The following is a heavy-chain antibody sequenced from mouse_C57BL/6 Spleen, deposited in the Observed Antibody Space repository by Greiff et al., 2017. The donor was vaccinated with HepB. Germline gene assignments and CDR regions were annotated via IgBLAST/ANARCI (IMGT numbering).Heavy chain of an antibody. CDR3: AREGLYDGYCFDY. V-gene: IGHV1-54*01. CDR2: INPGSGGT. Sequence: QVQLKQSGAELVRPGTSVKVSCKASGYAFTNYLIEWVKQRPGQGLEWIGVINPGSGGTNYNEKFKGKATLTADKSSSTAYMQLSSLTSEDSAVYLCAREGLYDGYCFDYWGQGTTLTVSS. CDR1: GYAFTNYL. J-gene: IGHJ2*01. D-gene: IGHD2-3*01.